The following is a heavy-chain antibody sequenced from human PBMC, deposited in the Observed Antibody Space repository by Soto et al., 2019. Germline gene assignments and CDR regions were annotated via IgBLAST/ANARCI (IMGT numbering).Heavy chain of an antibody. Sequence: EVQLVESGGGLVQPGGSLRLSCAASVFTFSDHYMDWVRQAPGKGLEWVGRTRNKANSYTTEYAASVKGRFTISRDDSKNSLYLQMNSLKTEDTAVYYCARELMTTVTYYDYWGQGTLVTVSS. V-gene: IGHV3-72*01. CDR2: TRNKANSYTT. J-gene: IGHJ4*02. CDR1: VFTFSDHY. D-gene: IGHD4-17*01. CDR3: ARELMTTVTYYDY.